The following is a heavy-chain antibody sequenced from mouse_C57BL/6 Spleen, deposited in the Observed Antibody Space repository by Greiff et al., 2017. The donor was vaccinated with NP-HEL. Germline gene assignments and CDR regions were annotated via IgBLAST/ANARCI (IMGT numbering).Heavy chain of an antibody. Sequence: EVQLQQSGAELVRPGASVKLSCTASGFNIKDDYMHWVKQRPEQGLEWIGWIDPENGDTEYASKFQGKATITADTSSNTAYLQLSSLTSEDTAVYYCTTDPRGYWGQGTTLTVSS. CDR1: GFNIKDDY. CDR2: IDPENGDT. CDR3: TTDPRGY. V-gene: IGHV14-4*01. J-gene: IGHJ2*01.